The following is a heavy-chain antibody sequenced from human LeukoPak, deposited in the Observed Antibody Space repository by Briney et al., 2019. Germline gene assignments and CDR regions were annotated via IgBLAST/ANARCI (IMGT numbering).Heavy chain of an antibody. CDR1: GGSFSGYY. CDR3: ASPPLGDRDHAFDI. J-gene: IGHJ3*02. Sequence: SETLSLTCAVYGGSFSGYYWSWIRQPPGKGLEWIGEINHSGSTNYNPSLKSRVTISVDTSKNQFSLKLSSVTAADTAVYYCASPPLGDRDHAFDIWGQGTMVTVSS. V-gene: IGHV4-34*01. CDR2: INHSGST. D-gene: IGHD3-16*01.